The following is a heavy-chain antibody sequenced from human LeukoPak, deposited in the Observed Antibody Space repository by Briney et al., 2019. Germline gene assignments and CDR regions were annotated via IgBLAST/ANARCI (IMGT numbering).Heavy chain of an antibody. CDR3: ARHFLDSSSYYYYDYYYYGMDV. J-gene: IGHJ6*02. CDR2: IYTGDSNT. V-gene: IGHV5-51*01. CDR1: GNSISSYW. D-gene: IGHD3-22*01. Sequence: RGEALMTCCKGAGNSISSYWIGWGRAMGGKGLEWMGIIYTGDSNTRDSPSFQGQVTISADKAISTPYLQWSSLNAADTAMYYCARHFLDSSSYYYYDYYYYGMDVWGQGTTVTVSS.